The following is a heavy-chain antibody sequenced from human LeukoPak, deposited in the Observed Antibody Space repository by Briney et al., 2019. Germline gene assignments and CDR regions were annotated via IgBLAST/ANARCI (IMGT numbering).Heavy chain of an antibody. CDR2: IYHSGST. CDR1: GASITTYY. V-gene: IGHV4-59*01. J-gene: IGHJ4*02. D-gene: IGHD6-6*01. CDR3: AREYSTSSEGDYFDY. Sequence: TETLSLTCTVSGASITTYYWTWIRQPPGKGLEWIGYIYHSGSTNYNPSLKSRVTISLDTSRNQFSLRLSSVTAADTAVYFRAREYSTSSEGDYFDYWGQGSLVTASS.